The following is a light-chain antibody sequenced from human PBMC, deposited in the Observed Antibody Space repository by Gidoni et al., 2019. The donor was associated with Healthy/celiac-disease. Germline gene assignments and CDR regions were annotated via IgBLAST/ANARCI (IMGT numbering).Light chain of an antibody. V-gene: IGKV3-20*01. CDR3: QQYGSSPRT. Sequence: EIVLTQSPGTLSLSPGERATLSCRASQSVSSSYLAWYQQKPGQAPRLLIYGASSRATGIPDRFSGSGSGTELTLTISRLEPEDFAVYYCQQYGSSPRTFXQXTKVEIK. CDR1: QSVSSSY. J-gene: IGKJ1*01. CDR2: GAS.